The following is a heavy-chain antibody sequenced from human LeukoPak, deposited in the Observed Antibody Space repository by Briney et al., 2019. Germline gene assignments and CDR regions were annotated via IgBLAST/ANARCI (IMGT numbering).Heavy chain of an antibody. V-gene: IGHV3-48*04. J-gene: IGHJ6*02. D-gene: IGHD3-22*01. CDR1: GFTFSSYS. CDR3: ARDPPYYYDSSGSSGGMDV. Sequence: PGGSLRLSCAASGFTFSSYSMNWVRQAPGKGLEWVSYISSSSSTIYYADSVKGRFTISRDNAKNSLYLQMNSLRAEDTAVYYCARDPPYYYDSSGSSGGMDVWGQGTTVTVSS. CDR2: ISSSSSTI.